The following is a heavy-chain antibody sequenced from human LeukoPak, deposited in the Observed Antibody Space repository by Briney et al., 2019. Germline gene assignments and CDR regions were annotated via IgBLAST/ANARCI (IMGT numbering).Heavy chain of an antibody. CDR3: ARGRGSGHKENWFDP. J-gene: IGHJ5*02. CDR1: GYTFTTYD. D-gene: IGHD6-19*01. Sequence: ASVKVSCKASGYTFTTYDINWVRQATGQGLEWMGWMNPNSGNTGYAQKFQGRVTMTRNTSISTAYMELSSPRSEDTAVYYCARGRGSGHKENWFDPWCQGTLVTVSS. V-gene: IGHV1-8*01. CDR2: MNPNSGNT.